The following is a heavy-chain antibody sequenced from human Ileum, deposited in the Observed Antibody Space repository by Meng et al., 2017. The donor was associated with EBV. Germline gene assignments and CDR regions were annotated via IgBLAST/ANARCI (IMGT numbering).Heavy chain of an antibody. Sequence: QVQLVQSGAEVNKPXSSVKVACKTSGGSFSTYTFSWVRQAPGQGLEWMGGLIPVLNKAKSAPRFQDRVTFTADETTTTAYMELSSLTFEDTAVYFCARGRGNQPLFDFWGQGTLVTVSS. D-gene: IGHD2/OR15-2a*01. CDR1: GGSFSTYT. CDR3: ARGRGNQPLFDF. CDR2: LIPVLNKA. V-gene: IGHV1-69*10. J-gene: IGHJ4*02.